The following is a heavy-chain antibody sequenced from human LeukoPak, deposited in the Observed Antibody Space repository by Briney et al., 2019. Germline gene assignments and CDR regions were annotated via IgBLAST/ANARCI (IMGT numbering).Heavy chain of an antibody. D-gene: IGHD2-2*01. CDR2: IKQDGSEK. CDR3: ARGGYQLLWY. V-gene: IGHV3-7*04. CDR1: GFTFSTYW. J-gene: IGHJ4*02. Sequence: PGGSLRLSCAASGFTFSTYWMSWVRQAPGTGLEWVASIKQDGSEKSYVDSVKGRFTISRDNAKNSLYLQMNRLRAEDTAVYYCARGGYQLLWYWGQGTLVTVSS.